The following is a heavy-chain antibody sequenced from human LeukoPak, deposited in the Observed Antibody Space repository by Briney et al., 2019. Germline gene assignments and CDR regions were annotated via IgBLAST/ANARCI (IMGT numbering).Heavy chain of an antibody. CDR1: GFTFDNYG. Sequence: GGSLSLSCAASGFTFDNYGMTWVRQVPGKGLEWVSGVNWNGGSTGYADSVKGRFTISRDNAKNSLYLQMNSLRAEDTAVYYCARDFHRRYYDSSGYNAFDIWGQGTMVTVSS. D-gene: IGHD3-22*01. CDR2: VNWNGGST. CDR3: ARDFHRRYYDSSGYNAFDI. V-gene: IGHV3-20*04. J-gene: IGHJ3*02.